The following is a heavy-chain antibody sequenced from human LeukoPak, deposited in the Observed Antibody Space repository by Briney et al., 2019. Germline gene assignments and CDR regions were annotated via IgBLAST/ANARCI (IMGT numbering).Heavy chain of an antibody. Sequence: ASVKVSCKASGYTFTDYYMHWVRQAPGQGLEWMGTINPSGGSTTYAQKFQGRVTMTWDTSTSTVYMELSSLRSEDTAVYYCALPRSKMVRGVTGAFGFDYWGQGTLVTVSS. CDR2: INPSGGST. CDR3: ALPRSKMVRGVTGAFGFDY. V-gene: IGHV1-46*01. CDR1: GYTFTDYY. D-gene: IGHD3-10*01. J-gene: IGHJ4*02.